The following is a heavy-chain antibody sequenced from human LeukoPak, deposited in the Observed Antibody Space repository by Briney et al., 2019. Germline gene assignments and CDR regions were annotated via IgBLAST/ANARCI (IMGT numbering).Heavy chain of an antibody. CDR1: GGTFSSYA. Sequence: ASVKVSCKASGGTFSSYAISWVRQAPGQGLEWMGGIIPIFGTTNYAQKFQGRVTITTDESTSTGYMELRSLRSDDTAVYYCARGDSGYDYGFDNWGQGTPVTVSS. CDR3: ARGDSGYDYGFDN. J-gene: IGHJ4*02. V-gene: IGHV1-69*05. CDR2: IIPIFGTT. D-gene: IGHD5-12*01.